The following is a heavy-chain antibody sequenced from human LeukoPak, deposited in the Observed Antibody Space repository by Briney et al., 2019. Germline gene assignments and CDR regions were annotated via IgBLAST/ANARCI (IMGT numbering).Heavy chain of an antibody. V-gene: IGHV3-9*01. J-gene: IGHJ3*02. Sequence: GGSLRLSCAASGFTFDDYAMHWVRQAPGKGLEWVSGISWNSGSIGYADSVKGRFTIYRDNAKNSLYLQMNSLRAEDTALYYCAKDDGYCSGGSCFAFDIWGQGTMVTVSS. CDR2: ISWNSGSI. D-gene: IGHD2-15*01. CDR1: GFTFDDYA. CDR3: AKDDGYCSGGSCFAFDI.